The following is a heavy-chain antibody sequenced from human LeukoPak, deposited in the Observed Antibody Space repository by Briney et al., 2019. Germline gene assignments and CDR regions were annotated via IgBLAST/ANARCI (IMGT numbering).Heavy chain of an antibody. CDR1: GGSISSGGYY. J-gene: IGHJ6*03. Sequence: SETLSLTCTVSGGSISSGGYYWSWIRQPPGKGLEWIGYIYHSGSTYYNPSLKSRVTISVDRSKNQFSLKLSSVTAADTAVYYCANIAAHYYYYYMDVWGKGTTVTVSS. D-gene: IGHD6-6*01. V-gene: IGHV4-30-2*01. CDR2: IYHSGST. CDR3: ANIAAHYYYYYMDV.